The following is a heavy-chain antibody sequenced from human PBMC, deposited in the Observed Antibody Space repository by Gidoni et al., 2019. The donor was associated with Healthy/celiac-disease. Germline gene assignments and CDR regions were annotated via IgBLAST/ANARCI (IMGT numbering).Heavy chain of an antibody. CDR2: MNPNSGNT. CDR3: ARGGPVVPAAIRAYYYYGMDV. J-gene: IGHJ6*02. D-gene: IGHD2-2*02. Sequence: QVQLVQSGAEVKKPGASVKVSCKASGYTFTSYDINWVRQATGQGLGWMGWMNPNSGNTGYAQKFQGRVTMTRNTSISTAYMELSSLRSEDTAVYYCARGGPVVPAAIRAYYYYGMDVWGQGTTVTVSS. CDR1: GYTFTSYD. V-gene: IGHV1-8*01.